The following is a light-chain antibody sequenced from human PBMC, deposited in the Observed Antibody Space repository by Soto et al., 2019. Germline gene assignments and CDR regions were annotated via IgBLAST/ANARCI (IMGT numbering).Light chain of an antibody. CDR1: QSLSGY. V-gene: IGKV3-11*01. CDR3: QQRSNWPPALT. J-gene: IGKJ4*01. CDR2: DAS. Sequence: EIVLTQSPATLSLSLGERATLSCRASQSLSGYLAWYQQKAGQPPRLLIYDASHRATGIPARFTGSGSGTEFTLTISSLEPEDFAVYYCQQRSNWPPALTFGGGTKVDIK.